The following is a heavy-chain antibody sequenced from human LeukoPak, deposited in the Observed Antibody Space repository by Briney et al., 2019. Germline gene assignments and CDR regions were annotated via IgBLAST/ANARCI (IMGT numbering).Heavy chain of an antibody. Sequence: GGSLRLSCAASGLTVSSNSMSWVRQAPGKGLEWVSFIYSGGSTYYADSVKGRFTISRDNSKNTLYLQMNSLRAEDMALYYCAKDLAGTRRGFDYWGQGTLVTVSS. CDR3: AKDLAGTRRGFDY. V-gene: IGHV3-53*05. D-gene: IGHD6-13*01. J-gene: IGHJ4*02. CDR2: IYSGGST. CDR1: GLTVSSNS.